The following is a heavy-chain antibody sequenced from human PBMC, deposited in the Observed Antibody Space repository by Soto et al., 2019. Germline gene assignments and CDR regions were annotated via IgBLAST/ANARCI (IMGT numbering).Heavy chain of an antibody. V-gene: IGHV3-30*03. Sequence: SLRLSCAASGFTFSSYGMHWVRQAPGKGLEWVAVISYDGSNKYYADSVKGRFTISRDNSKNTLYLQMNSLRAEDTAVYYCARDVDTAMVTVGGVLGYWGQGTLVTVS. J-gene: IGHJ4*02. CDR3: ARDVDTAMVTVGGVLGY. CDR2: ISYDGSNK. D-gene: IGHD5-18*01. CDR1: GFTFSSYG.